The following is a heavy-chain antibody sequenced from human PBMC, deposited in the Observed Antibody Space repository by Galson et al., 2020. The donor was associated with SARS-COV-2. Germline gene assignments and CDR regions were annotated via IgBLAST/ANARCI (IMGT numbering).Heavy chain of an antibody. CDR2: ISGSGDDR. J-gene: IGHJ4*01. D-gene: IGHD3-3*01. CDR3: AKLGYDFWSGGAAY. V-gene: IGHV3-23*01. CDR1: GFTFNNSA. Sequence: GGSLRLSCAASGFTFNNSALSWVRQAPGKGLEWVSAISGSGDDRYYADSVKGRFTISRDNSQNTLFLQLNSLRGEDTAVYYCAKLGYDFWSGGAAYWGQGTQVTVSS.